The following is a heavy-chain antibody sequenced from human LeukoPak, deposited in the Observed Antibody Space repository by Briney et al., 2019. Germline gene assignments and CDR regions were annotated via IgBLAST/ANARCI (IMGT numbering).Heavy chain of an antibody. CDR2: INHSGST. D-gene: IGHD3-10*01. Sequence: SETLSLTCAVNGGSFSGYYWTWIRQSPGKGLEWLGEINHSGSTNYNASLKSRVTISEDTSKNQFSLKMTSVTAADTAVYYCARGRWGGNAFDIWGQGTMVTVSS. CDR3: ARGRWGGNAFDI. V-gene: IGHV4-34*01. CDR1: GGSFSGYY. J-gene: IGHJ3*02.